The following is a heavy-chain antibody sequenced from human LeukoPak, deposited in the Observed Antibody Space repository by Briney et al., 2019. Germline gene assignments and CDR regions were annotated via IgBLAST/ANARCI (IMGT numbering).Heavy chain of an antibody. CDR2: INSDGSST. V-gene: IGHV3-74*01. CDR1: GFTFSRYW. Sequence: SGGSLRLSCAASGFTFSRYWMHWVRQTPGKGLVWVSRINSDGSSTSYADSVQGRFTISRDNAKNTLYLQINSLRAEDTAVYYCARAASLGYDNWFDPWGQGTLVTVSS. D-gene: IGHD5-12*01. J-gene: IGHJ5*02. CDR3: ARAASLGYDNWFDP.